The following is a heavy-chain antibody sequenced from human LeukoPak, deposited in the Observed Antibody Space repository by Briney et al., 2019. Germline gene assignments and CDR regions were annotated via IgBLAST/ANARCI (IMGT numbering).Heavy chain of an antibody. J-gene: IGHJ4*02. CDR1: GYTFTSYY. CDR3: ARAHFGGWYVVY. Sequence: GASVKVSCKASGYTFTSYYMHWVRQTPGQGLEWMGIINPSGGSTSYAQKFQGRVTMTRDTSTSTVYMELSSLRSEDTAVYYCARAHFGGWYVVYWGQGTLVTVSS. CDR2: INPSGGST. D-gene: IGHD6-19*01. V-gene: IGHV1-46*01.